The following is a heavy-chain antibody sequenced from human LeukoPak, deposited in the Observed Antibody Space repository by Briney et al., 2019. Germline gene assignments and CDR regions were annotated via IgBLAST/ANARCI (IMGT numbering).Heavy chain of an antibody. Sequence: SETLSLTCTVSGGSISSYYWSWIRQPAGKGLEWIGRIYTSGSTNYNPSLKSRVTMSVDTSKNQFSLKLSSVTAADTAVYYCAIDLRDSSGYSLTWFDPWGQGTLVNVSS. CDR1: GGSISSYY. V-gene: IGHV4-4*07. D-gene: IGHD3-22*01. J-gene: IGHJ5*02. CDR3: AIDLRDSSGYSLTWFDP. CDR2: IYTSGST.